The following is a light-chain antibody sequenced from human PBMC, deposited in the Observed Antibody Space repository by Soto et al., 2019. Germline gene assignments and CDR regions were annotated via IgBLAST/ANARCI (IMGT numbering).Light chain of an antibody. J-gene: IGKJ1*01. CDR3: QQYNTYSRT. V-gene: IGKV1-5*01. CDR2: AAA. Sequence: DIQMTQSPSTLSASVGDRVTITCRASQSIGSWLAWYQQKPGKAPSLLIYAAASLQNGVPSRFSGSGSGTDFTLAISILQRDDFAIYYCQQYNTYSRTFGQGTTLEIK. CDR1: QSIGSW.